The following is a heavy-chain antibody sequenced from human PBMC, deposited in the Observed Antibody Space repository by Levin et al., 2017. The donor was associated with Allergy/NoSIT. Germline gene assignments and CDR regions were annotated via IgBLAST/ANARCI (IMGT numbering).Heavy chain of an antibody. D-gene: IGHD5-18*01. J-gene: IGHJ3*02. V-gene: IGHV1-18*01. CDR2: ISPYNGDT. CDR3: ARERAETAADTFDI. CDR1: GYTFYFHG. Sequence: ASVKVSCKASGYTFYFHGITWLRQAPGQGLEWMGWISPYNGDTKYARKLQGRVTMTTDKSTSTAYMELKNLRSDETARYFCARERAETAADTFDIWGQGTMVTVSS.